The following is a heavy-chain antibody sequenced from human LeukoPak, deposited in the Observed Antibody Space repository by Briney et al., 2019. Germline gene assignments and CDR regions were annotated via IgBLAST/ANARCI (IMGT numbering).Heavy chain of an antibody. CDR2: IYYSGST. J-gene: IGHJ3*02. CDR1: GGSISSYY. Sequence: SETRSLTCTVSGGSISSYYWSWIRQPPGKGLEWIGYIYYSGSTNYNPSLKSRVTISVDTSKNQFSLKLSSVTAADTAVYYCARAGDRNAFDIWGQGTMVTVSS. D-gene: IGHD3-10*01. CDR3: ARAGDRNAFDI. V-gene: IGHV4-59*01.